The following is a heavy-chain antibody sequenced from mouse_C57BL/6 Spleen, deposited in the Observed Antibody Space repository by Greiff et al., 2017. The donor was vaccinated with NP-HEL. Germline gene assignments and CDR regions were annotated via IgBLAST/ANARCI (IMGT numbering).Heavy chain of an antibody. CDR1: GYTFTSYW. V-gene: IGHV1-64*01. CDR3: ARRESYYFDY. J-gene: IGHJ2*01. CDR2: IHPNSGST. Sequence: QVQLQQSGAELVKPGASVKLSCKASGYTFTSYWMHWVKQRPGQGLEWIGMIHPNSGSTNYNEKFKSKATLTVDKSSSTAYMQLSSLTSEDSAVYYCARRESYYFDYWGQGTTLTVSS.